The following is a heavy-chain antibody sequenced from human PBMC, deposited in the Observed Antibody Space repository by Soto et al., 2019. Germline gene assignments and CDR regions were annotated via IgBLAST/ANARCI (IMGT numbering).Heavy chain of an antibody. V-gene: IGHV1-69*06. J-gene: IGHJ4*02. CDR1: GWTFSSYA. Sequence: SVKVSCKASGWTFSSYAISWVGQAAGQGLEWMGGIIPIFGTANYAQKFQGGVTITADKSTSTAYMELSSLRSEDTAVYYCARAQWGRFLEWLFGFEYWGQGTLVTVSS. CDR3: ARAQWGRFLEWLFGFEY. D-gene: IGHD3-3*01. CDR2: IIPIFGTA.